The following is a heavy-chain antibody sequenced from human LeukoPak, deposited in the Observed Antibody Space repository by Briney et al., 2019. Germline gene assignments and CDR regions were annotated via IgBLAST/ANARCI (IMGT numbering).Heavy chain of an antibody. CDR2: IIPMSTTA. CDR3: ATYGGNTAEYFQH. J-gene: IGHJ1*01. V-gene: IGHV1-69*05. Sequence: SVKVSCKVSLGIYRITAITWVRQAPGQGLEGMGGIIPMSTTANYAQKFQGRVTITRDDSTSTAYMEVSSLRSEDTALYYCATYGGNTAEYFQHWGQGTLVTASS. CDR1: LGIYRITA. D-gene: IGHD4-23*01.